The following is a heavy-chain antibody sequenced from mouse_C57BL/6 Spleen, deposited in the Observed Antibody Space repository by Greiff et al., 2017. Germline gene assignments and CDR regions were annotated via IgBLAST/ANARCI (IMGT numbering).Heavy chain of an antibody. CDR1: GYTFTSYW. V-gene: IGHV1-69*01. CDR2: IDPSDSYT. D-gene: IGHD1-1*01. J-gene: IGHJ2*01. Sequence: QVQLKQSGAELVMPGASVKLSCKASGYTFTSYWMHWVKQRPGQGLEWIGEIDPSDSYTNYNQKFKGKSTLTVDKSSSTAYMQLSSLTSEDSAVYYCARSAYGSTSYYFDYWGQGTTLTVSS. CDR3: ARSAYGSTSYYFDY.